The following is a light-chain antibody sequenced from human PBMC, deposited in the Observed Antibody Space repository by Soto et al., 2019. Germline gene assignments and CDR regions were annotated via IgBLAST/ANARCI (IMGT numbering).Light chain of an antibody. CDR3: QQYDNWPLT. Sequence: EIVMTQSPATLPVSPGERATLSCRASQSVSSNLAWYQQKPGQAPRFLIYGASTRATGIPARFSGSGSGTEFTLTISSLQSEDFAVYYCQQYDNWPLTFGGGTEVDIK. V-gene: IGKV3-15*01. CDR1: QSVSSN. J-gene: IGKJ4*01. CDR2: GAS.